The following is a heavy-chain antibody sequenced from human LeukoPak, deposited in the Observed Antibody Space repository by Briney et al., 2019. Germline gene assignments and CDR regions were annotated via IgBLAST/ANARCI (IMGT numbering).Heavy chain of an antibody. CDR3: ARADSFYDILTGYYTNDAFDI. Sequence: ASVKVSCKASGYTFTSYGISWVRQAPGQGLEWMGWISAYNGNTNYAQKLQGRVTMTTDTSTSTAYMELRSLRSDDTAVYYCARADSFYDILTGYYTNDAFDIWGQGTMVTVSS. CDR2: ISAYNGNT. CDR1: GYTFTSYG. J-gene: IGHJ3*02. V-gene: IGHV1-18*01. D-gene: IGHD3-9*01.